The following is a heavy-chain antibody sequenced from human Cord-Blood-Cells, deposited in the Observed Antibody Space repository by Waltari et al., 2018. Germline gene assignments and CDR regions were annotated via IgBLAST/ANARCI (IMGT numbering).Heavy chain of an antibody. CDR1: GGSISSYY. CDR3: ARVANYYGSGSYYFDY. V-gene: IGHV4-59*01. Sequence: QVQLQESGPGLVKPSETLSLTCTVSGGSISSYYWTWIRQPPGKGLEWIGYIYYSGSTNYNPSLKSRVTISVDTSKNQFSLKLSSVTAADTAVYYCARVANYYGSGSYYFDYWGQGTLVTVSS. D-gene: IGHD3-10*01. CDR2: IYYSGST. J-gene: IGHJ4*02.